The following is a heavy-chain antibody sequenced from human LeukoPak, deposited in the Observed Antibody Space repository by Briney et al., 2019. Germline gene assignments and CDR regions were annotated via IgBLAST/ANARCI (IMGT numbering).Heavy chain of an antibody. D-gene: IGHD3/OR15-3a*01. J-gene: IGHJ4*02. Sequence: PGGSLRLSCAASGFTFSSYGMHWVRQAPGKGLEWVAFIRYDGSNKYYADSVKGRFTISRDNSKNTLYLQMNSLTAEDTAVYYCAKDGQWTFDYWGQGTLVTVSS. CDR1: GFTFSSYG. CDR3: AKDGQWTFDY. CDR2: IRYDGSNK. V-gene: IGHV3-30*02.